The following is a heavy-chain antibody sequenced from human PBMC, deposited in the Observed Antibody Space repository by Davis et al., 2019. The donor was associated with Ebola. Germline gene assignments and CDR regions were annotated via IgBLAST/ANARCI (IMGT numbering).Heavy chain of an antibody. Sequence: PSETLSLTCAASGFTFSSTAISWVRHDKGQGLAWVSAVSGSGGSTYYADSVKVRFTISRDNSKNTLYLQMNSLRAEDTAVYYCAKDSGGDPTYYYDGMDVWGQGTTVTVSS. CDR2: VSGSGGST. J-gene: IGHJ6*02. V-gene: IGHV3-23*01. D-gene: IGHD4-17*01. CDR1: GFTFSSTA. CDR3: AKDSGGDPTYYYDGMDV.